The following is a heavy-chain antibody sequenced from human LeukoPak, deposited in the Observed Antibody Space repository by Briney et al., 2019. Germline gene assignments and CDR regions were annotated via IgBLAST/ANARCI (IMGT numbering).Heavy chain of an antibody. CDR2: INPSGGST. Sequence: ASVKVSCKASGYTFSNYDINWVRQAPGQGLEWMGIINPSGGSTSYAQKFQGRVTMTRHMSTSTVYMELSRLRSDDTAVYYCARSWYSGDLFDYWGQGTLVTVSS. D-gene: IGHD6-19*01. J-gene: IGHJ4*02. CDR3: ARSWYSGDLFDY. CDR1: GYTFSNYD. V-gene: IGHV1-46*01.